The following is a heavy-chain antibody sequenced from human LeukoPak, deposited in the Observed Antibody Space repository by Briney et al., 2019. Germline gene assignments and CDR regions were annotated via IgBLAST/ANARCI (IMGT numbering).Heavy chain of an antibody. CDR1: GFTFSASW. V-gene: IGHV3-7*03. J-gene: IGHJ4*02. Sequence: GESLRLSCAASGFTFSASWMTWVRQAPGKGLEWVTIINEGGGLTFYVDSVKGRFSISRDNSKNSLSLQMNSLRVEDTAVYYCAKQESGSCYSALDYWGQGTLATVSS. CDR3: AKQESGSCYSALDY. CDR2: INEGGGLT. D-gene: IGHD2-15*01.